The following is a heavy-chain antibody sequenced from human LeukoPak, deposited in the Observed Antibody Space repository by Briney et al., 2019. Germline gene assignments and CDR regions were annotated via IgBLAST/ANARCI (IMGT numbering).Heavy chain of an antibody. CDR3: ARNYGDPYYYYGMDV. D-gene: IGHD4-17*01. Sequence: PGESLKISCKGSGYSFTSYWIGWVRQMPGKGLEWMGIIYPGDSDTRYSPSFQGQVTISADKSISTAYLQWSSLKASDTAMYYCARNYGDPYYYYGMDVWGQGTMVTVSS. V-gene: IGHV5-51*01. J-gene: IGHJ6*02. CDR2: IYPGDSDT. CDR1: GYSFTSYW.